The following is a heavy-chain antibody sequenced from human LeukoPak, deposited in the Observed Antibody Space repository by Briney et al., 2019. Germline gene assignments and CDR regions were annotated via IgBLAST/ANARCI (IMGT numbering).Heavy chain of an antibody. V-gene: IGHV3-30*02. CDR2: IGYDGSKI. CDR1: GFTFSRSG. Sequence: HPGGSLRLSCAASGFTFSRSGMHWVRQAPGKGLEWVTFIGYDGSKIYYADSVKGRFTISRDNSKNTLYLQMNSLRAEDTAVYYCAREGGLITMVRGVMAYWGQGTLVTVSS. J-gene: IGHJ4*02. CDR3: AREGGLITMVRGVMAY. D-gene: IGHD3-10*01.